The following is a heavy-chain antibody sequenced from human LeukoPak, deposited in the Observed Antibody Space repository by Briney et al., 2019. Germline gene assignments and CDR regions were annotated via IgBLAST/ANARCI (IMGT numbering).Heavy chain of an antibody. CDR3: GRWAGSSTRDGFWSGPFNF. Sequence: GAPVKVSCTASGGTFNTSPLHWVRQAPGQGLEWMGGITSKFNIIKYAQKFQGRVTITADESTSTAYMELSGLRSEDTAMYYCGRWAGSSTRDGFWSGPFNFWGQGTLVSVSS. CDR2: ITSKFNII. V-gene: IGHV1-69*13. J-gene: IGHJ4*02. D-gene: IGHD3-3*01. CDR1: GGTFNTSP.